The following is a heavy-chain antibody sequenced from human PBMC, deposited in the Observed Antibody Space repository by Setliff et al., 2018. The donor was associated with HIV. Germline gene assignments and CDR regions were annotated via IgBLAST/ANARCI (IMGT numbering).Heavy chain of an antibody. D-gene: IGHD6-19*01. CDR3: ARRIAVANYYFDF. V-gene: IGHV4-4*07. CDR1: GGSISGHY. J-gene: IGHJ4*02. Sequence: SETLSLTCTVSGGSISGHYWSWIRQPAGKGLEWVGHMYPGGSINYNPSLNSRVTMSVDRSKNQFSLKLRSVTATDTAVYYCARRIAVANYYFDFWGQGTLVTVSS. CDR2: MYPGGSI.